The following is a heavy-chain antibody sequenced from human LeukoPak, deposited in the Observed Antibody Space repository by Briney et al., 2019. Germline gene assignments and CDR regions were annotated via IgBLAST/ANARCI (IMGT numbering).Heavy chain of an antibody. J-gene: IGHJ4*02. Sequence: SSETLSLTCTVSGASISRYYWSWIRQPPGKGLEWIGYIFHSGSTNYNPSLKSRVTISVDTSKNQFSLKLSSVTAADTAVYYCARESERWPFDYWGQGTLVAVSS. V-gene: IGHV4-59*01. CDR2: IFHSGST. CDR3: ARESERWPFDY. CDR1: GASISRYY. D-gene: IGHD5-24*01.